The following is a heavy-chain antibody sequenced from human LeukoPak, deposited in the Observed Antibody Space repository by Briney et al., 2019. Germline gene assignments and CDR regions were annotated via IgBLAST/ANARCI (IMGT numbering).Heavy chain of an antibody. D-gene: IGHD2-2*01. CDR1: GGSISSYY. Sequence: SETLSLTCTVSGGSISSYYWSWIRQPAGKGLEWIGRIYTSGSTNYNPSLKSRVTMSVDTSKNQFSLKLSSVTAADTAVYYCARVIPASGLLYYMDVWGKGTTVTVSS. V-gene: IGHV4-4*07. CDR2: IYTSGST. CDR3: ARVIPASGLLYYMDV. J-gene: IGHJ6*03.